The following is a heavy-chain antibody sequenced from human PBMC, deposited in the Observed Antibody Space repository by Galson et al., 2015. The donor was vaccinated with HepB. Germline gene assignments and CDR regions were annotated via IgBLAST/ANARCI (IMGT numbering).Heavy chain of an antibody. D-gene: IGHD2-21*01. CDR1: GFDFRSYW. J-gene: IGHJ2*01. CDR3: ASQYCGGECYSRDYWYFDL. Sequence: QSGAEVKKPGESLKISCKGSGFDFRSYWIGWVRQMPGRGLEWMGIIYPGDSATKYSPSFQGRVTMSADKSVSTAYLQWSSLKASDTAMYYCASQYCGGECYSRDYWYFDLWGRGTLVTVSS. CDR2: IYPGDSAT. V-gene: IGHV5-51*01.